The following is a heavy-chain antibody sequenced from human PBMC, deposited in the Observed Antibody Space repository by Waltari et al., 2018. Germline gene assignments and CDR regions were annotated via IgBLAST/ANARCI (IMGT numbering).Heavy chain of an antibody. J-gene: IGHJ3*01. D-gene: IGHD5-12*01. CDR1: GVSITSNRHY. CDR2: MSYSGAT. V-gene: IGHV4-39*01. CDR3: ATYIGASVGTAAFDV. Sequence: QLQLQESGPGLVKPSETLSLTCSVSGVSITSNRHYWAWIRQPPGQGLEWIATMSYSGATYSSPSLESRVTVSRDTSKNQLSLKLVSVTAAHTAVYYCATYIGASVGTAAFDVWGQGTMVTVSS.